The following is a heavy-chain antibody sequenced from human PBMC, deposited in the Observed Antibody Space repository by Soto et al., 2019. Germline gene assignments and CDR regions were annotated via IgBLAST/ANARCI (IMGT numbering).Heavy chain of an antibody. CDR3: ARSSITYYYDSSGYPRRGYFDY. V-gene: IGHV4-34*01. D-gene: IGHD3-22*01. CDR2: INHSGST. Sequence: SETLSLTCAVYGGSFSGYYWSWIRQPPGKGLEWIGEINHSGSTNYNPSLKSRVTISVDTSKNQFSLKLSSVTAADTAVYYCARSSITYYYDSSGYPRRGYFDYWGQGTLGTVSS. CDR1: GGSFSGYY. J-gene: IGHJ4*02.